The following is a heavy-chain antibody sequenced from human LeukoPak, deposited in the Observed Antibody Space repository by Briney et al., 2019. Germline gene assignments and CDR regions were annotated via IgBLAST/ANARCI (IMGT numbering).Heavy chain of an antibody. J-gene: IGHJ4*02. CDR2: IYHSGST. V-gene: IGHV4-4*02. CDR1: GGSISSSNW. D-gene: IGHD4-17*01. Sequence: SETLSLTCAVSGGSISSSNWWSWVRQPPGKGLERIGEIYHSGSTNYNPSLKSRVTISVDKSKNQFSLKLSSVTAADTAVYYCARTQNDYGDYPDYWGQGTLVTVSS. CDR3: ARTQNDYGDYPDY.